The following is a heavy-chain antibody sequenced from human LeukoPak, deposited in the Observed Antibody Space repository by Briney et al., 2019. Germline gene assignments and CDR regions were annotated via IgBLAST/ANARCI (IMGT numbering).Heavy chain of an antibody. CDR1: GFTFSSYG. CDR2: ISYDGSNK. V-gene: IGHV3-30*18. CDR3: AKGLPLAYCGGDCLTHFNY. J-gene: IGHJ4*02. D-gene: IGHD2-21*02. Sequence: GGSLRLSCAASGFTFSSYGMHWVRQAPGKGLEWVAVISYDGSNKYYADSVKGRFTISRDNSKNTLYLQMNSLRAEDTAVYYCAKGLPLAYCGGDCLTHFNYWGQGTLVTVSS.